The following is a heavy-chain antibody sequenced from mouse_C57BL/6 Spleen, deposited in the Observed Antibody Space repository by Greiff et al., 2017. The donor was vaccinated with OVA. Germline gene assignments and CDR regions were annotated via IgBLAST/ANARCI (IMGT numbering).Heavy chain of an antibody. CDR1: GYTFTDYN. J-gene: IGHJ3*01. CDR2: INPNNGGT. V-gene: IGHV1-18*01. Sequence: SGPELVKPGASVKIPCKASGYTFTDYNMDWVKQSHGKSLEWIGDINPNNGGTIYNQKFKGKATLTVDKSSSTAYMELRSLTSEDTAVYYCAARGDGYYVRFAYWGQGTLVTVSA. D-gene: IGHD2-3*01. CDR3: AARGDGYYVRFAY.